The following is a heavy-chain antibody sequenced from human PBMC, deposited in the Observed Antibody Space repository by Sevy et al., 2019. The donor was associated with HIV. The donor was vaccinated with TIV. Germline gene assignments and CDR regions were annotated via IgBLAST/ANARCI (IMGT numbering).Heavy chain of an antibody. V-gene: IGHV3-23*01. CDR1: GFTFSSFA. Sequence: GGSLRLSCAASGFTFSSFAMSWVRQTPGKGLEWVSGLNGSGGRTYYPDSVKGRFTISRDNSKNALYLQMNSLIAEDTAVYYCAKDTDSGSYLNDAFDIWGQGTLVTVSS. D-gene: IGHD1-26*01. CDR2: LNGSGGRT. CDR3: AKDTDSGSYLNDAFDI. J-gene: IGHJ3*02.